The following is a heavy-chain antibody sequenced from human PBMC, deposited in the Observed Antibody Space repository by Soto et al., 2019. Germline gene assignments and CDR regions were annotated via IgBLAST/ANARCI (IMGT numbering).Heavy chain of an antibody. J-gene: IGHJ4*02. D-gene: IGHD3-22*01. CDR2: IYSGGST. Sequence: PGGSLRLSCAASGFTVSSNYMSWVRQAPGKGLEWVSVIYSGGSTYYADSVKGRFTISRDNSKNTLYLQMNSLRAEDTAVYYCARGRNYYDSSGYYAFYFDYWGQGTLVTVSS. V-gene: IGHV3-53*01. CDR3: ARGRNYYDSSGYYAFYFDY. CDR1: GFTVSSNY.